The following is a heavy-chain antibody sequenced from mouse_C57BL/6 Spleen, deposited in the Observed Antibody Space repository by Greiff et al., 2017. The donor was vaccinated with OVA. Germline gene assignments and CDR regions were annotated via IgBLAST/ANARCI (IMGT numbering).Heavy chain of an antibody. CDR3: ARDYYGYDEYYFDY. Sequence: QVHVKQSGAELVRPGTSVKVSCKASGYAFTNYLIEWVKQRPGQGLEWIGVINPGSGGTNYNEKFKGKATLTADKSSSTAYMQLSSLTSEDSAVYFCARDYYGYDEYYFDYWGQGTTLTVSS. CDR1: GYAFTNYL. V-gene: IGHV1-54*01. D-gene: IGHD2-2*01. J-gene: IGHJ2*01. CDR2: INPGSGGT.